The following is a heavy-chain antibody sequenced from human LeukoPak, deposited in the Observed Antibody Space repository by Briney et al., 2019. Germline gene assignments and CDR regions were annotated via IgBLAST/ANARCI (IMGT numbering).Heavy chain of an antibody. CDR2: ISSSSSYI. V-gene: IGHV3-21*01. CDR1: GFTFSSYS. J-gene: IGHJ4*02. CDR3: ARGSGSYLDY. Sequence: PGGSLRLSCAASGFTFSSYSMNWVRQAPGKGLEWVSSISSSSSYIYYADSVKGRFTISRDNAKNSLYLQMNSLRAEDTAVYHCARGSGSYLDYWGQGTLVTVSS. D-gene: IGHD1-26*01.